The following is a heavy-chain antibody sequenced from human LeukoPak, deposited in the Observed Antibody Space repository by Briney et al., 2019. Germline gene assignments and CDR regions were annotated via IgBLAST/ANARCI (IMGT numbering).Heavy chain of an antibody. Sequence: SETLSLTCTVSGGSISSGGYYWSWLRQPPEKGLEWIGYIYYSGSTYYNPSLKSRVTISVDTSKNQFSLKLSSVTAADTAVYYCARTVVAEMTRWFDPWGQGTLVSVSS. CDR1: GGSISSGGYY. CDR2: IYYSGST. V-gene: IGHV4-31*03. D-gene: IGHD2-15*01. CDR3: ARTVVAEMTRWFDP. J-gene: IGHJ5*02.